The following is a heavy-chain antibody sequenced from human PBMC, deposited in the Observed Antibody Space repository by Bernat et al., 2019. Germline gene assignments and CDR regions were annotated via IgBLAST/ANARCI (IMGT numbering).Heavy chain of an antibody. CDR2: ISSSSGTI. Sequence: EVQLVESGGGLVQPGGSLRLSCAASGFTFSSCSMIWVRQAPGKGLEWVSYISSSSGTIYYGGSMKGRFTVSRDNAKNSLYLQMNSLRDEDTAVYYCERKPELRDQPVGYFDLWGRGTLVTVSS. D-gene: IGHD4-23*01. V-gene: IGHV3-48*02. J-gene: IGHJ2*01. CDR1: GFTFSSCS. CDR3: ERKPELRDQPVGYFDL.